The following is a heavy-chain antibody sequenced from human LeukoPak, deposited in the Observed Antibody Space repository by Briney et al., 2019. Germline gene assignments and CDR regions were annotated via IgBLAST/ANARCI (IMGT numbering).Heavy chain of an antibody. J-gene: IGHJ4*02. V-gene: IGHV4-59*12. CDR1: GGSISSYY. CDR3: ASAMTTVLRASAYFDY. Sequence: SETLSLTCTVSGGSISSYYWSWIRQPPGKGLEWIGYIYYSGRTNYNPSLKSRVTISVDTSKNQFSLKLSSVTAADTAVYYCASAMTTVLRASAYFDYWGQGTLVTVSS. D-gene: IGHD4-17*01. CDR2: IYYSGRT.